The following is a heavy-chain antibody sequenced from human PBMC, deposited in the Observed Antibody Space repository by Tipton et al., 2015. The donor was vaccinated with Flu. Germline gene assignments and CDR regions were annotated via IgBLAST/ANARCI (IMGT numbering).Heavy chain of an antibody. Sequence: TLSLTCAVSGGSISSSYWWSWVRQPPGKGLEWIGEIFHSGSTNYNPSLKSRVTISVGKSKNQFSLKLSSVTAADTAVYYCARLRYDSSGYYLDYWGQGTLVTVSS. CDR3: ARLRYDSSGYYLDY. V-gene: IGHV4-4*02. J-gene: IGHJ4*02. CDR1: GGSISSSYW. D-gene: IGHD3-22*01. CDR2: IFHSGST.